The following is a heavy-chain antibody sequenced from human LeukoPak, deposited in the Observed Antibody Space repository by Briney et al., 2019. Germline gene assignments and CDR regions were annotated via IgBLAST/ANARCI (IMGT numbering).Heavy chain of an antibody. CDR2: TYYSGST. CDR3: ARDEASDAFDI. J-gene: IGHJ3*02. Sequence: SETLSLTCTVSGGSISSYYWSWIRQPPGKGLEWIGYTYYSGSTNYNPSLKSRVTISVDTSKNQFSLKLSSVTAADTAVYYCARDEASDAFDIWGQGTMVTVSS. CDR1: GGSISSYY. V-gene: IGHV4-59*01.